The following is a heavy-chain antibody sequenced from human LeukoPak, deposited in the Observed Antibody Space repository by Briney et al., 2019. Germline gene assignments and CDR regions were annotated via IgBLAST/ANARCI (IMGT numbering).Heavy chain of an antibody. Sequence: SETLSLTCTVSGGSTTNYYWSWIRQPPGKGLEWIGYVYYSGSTNYNPSLKGRVTISVDRSKNQFSLKLSSVTAADTAMYYCARTVPFDIWGQGTMVTVSS. CDR2: VYYSGST. CDR1: GGSTTNYY. J-gene: IGHJ3*02. V-gene: IGHV4-59*08. CDR3: ARTVPFDI. D-gene: IGHD4-11*01.